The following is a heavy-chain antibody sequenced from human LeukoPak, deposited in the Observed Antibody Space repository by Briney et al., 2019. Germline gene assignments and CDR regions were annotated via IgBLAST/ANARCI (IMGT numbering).Heavy chain of an antibody. CDR2: IYYSGST. Sequence: SETLSLTCTVSGGSISSYYWSWIRQPPGKGLEWIGYIYYSGSTNYNPSLKSRVTISVDTSKNQFSLKLSSVTAADTAVYYCARVGATDLSMDVWGQGTTVTVSS. D-gene: IGHD1-26*01. J-gene: IGHJ6*02. V-gene: IGHV4-59*01. CDR3: ARVGATDLSMDV. CDR1: GGSISSYY.